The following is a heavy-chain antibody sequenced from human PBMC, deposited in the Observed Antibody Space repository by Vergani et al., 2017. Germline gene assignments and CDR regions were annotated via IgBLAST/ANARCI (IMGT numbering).Heavy chain of an antibody. CDR3: AKDATYYDFWSGYYTGHYYYYYMDV. J-gene: IGHJ6*03. Sequence: EVQLLESGGGLVQPGGSLRLSCAASGFTFSSYAMSWVRQAPGKGLEWVSAISGSGGSTYYADSVKGRFTISRDNSKNTLYLQMNSLRAEDTAVYYCAKDATYYDFWSGYYTGHYYYYYMDVWGKGTTVTVSS. V-gene: IGHV3-23*01. CDR2: ISGSGGST. CDR1: GFTFSSYA. D-gene: IGHD3-3*01.